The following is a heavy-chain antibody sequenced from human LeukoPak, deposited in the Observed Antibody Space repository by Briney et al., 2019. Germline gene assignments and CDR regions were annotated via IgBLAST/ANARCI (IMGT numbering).Heavy chain of an antibody. Sequence: PSETLSLTCTVSVDPIRSYYWSWIRQPPGKGLEWIGYNYYSGRSNYNPSLKSRVTISVDTSKNQFSLKLSSVTAAHTAVFYCASFREDNSGYLGLENWGQGTLVTVSS. CDR1: VDPIRSYY. V-gene: IGHV4-59*01. D-gene: IGHD3-22*01. J-gene: IGHJ4*02. CDR3: ASFREDNSGYLGLEN. CDR2: NYYSGRS.